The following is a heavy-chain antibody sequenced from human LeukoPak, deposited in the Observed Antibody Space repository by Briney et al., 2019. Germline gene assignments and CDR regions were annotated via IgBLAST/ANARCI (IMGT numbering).Heavy chain of an antibody. CDR3: ARESIVVVPTTMDDASDI. CDR1: GFTFSSYG. J-gene: IGHJ3*02. Sequence: GGSLRLSCAASGFTFSSYGMHWVRQAPGKGLEWVAFIRYDGSNKYYADSVKGRFTISRDNSKNTLYLQMNSLRAEDTAVYYCARESIVVVPTTMDDASDIWGQGTMVTVSS. CDR2: IRYDGSNK. V-gene: IGHV3-30*02. D-gene: IGHD2-2*01.